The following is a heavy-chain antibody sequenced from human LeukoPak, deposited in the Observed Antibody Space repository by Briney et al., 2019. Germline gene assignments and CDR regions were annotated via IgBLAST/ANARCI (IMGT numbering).Heavy chain of an antibody. CDR2: IYTSGST. CDR1: GGSISCGSYY. CDR3: AREVPRYSSGWYGVDY. V-gene: IGHV4-61*02. D-gene: IGHD6-19*01. Sequence: SQTLSLTCTVSGGSISCGSYYWSWIRQPAGKGLEWIGRIYTSGSTNYNPSLKSRVTISVDPSKNQFSLKLSSVTAADTAVYYCAREVPRYSSGWYGVDYWGQGTLVTVSS. J-gene: IGHJ4*02.